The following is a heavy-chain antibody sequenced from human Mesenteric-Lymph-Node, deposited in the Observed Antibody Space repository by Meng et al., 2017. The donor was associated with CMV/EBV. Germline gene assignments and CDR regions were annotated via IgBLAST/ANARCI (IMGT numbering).Heavy chain of an antibody. CDR3: ARDPYDILTGYYRGRFDY. CDR2: ISAYEGNT. J-gene: IGHJ4*02. CDR1: YTVASYG. Sequence: YTVASYGFSWVRQAAGQGREWMGWISAYEGNTNYAQKCQGRVTMTTDTSTSTAYMGLRSLRSDDTAVYYCARDPYDILTGYYRGRFDYWGQGTLVTVSS. V-gene: IGHV1-18*01. D-gene: IGHD3-9*01.